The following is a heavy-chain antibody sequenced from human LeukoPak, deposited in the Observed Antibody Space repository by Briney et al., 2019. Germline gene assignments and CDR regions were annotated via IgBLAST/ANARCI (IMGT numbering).Heavy chain of an antibody. D-gene: IGHD5-24*01. Sequence: QPGRSLRLSCAAPGFTFSTYAMHWVRQAPGKGLEWAALISYDGGSKYYADSVKGRFTISRDNSKNTVYLQMNSLRAEDTAVYYCARAYNQYGAFDYWGQGTLVTVSS. CDR1: GFTFSTYA. V-gene: IGHV3-30-3*01. J-gene: IGHJ4*02. CDR2: ISYDGGSK. CDR3: ARAYNQYGAFDY.